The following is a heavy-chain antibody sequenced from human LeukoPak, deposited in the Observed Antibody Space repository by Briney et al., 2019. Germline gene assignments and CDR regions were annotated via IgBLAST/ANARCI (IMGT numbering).Heavy chain of an antibody. J-gene: IGHJ3*02. CDR3: ARGVRGALGQNAFDI. CDR2: INSDGSST. Sequence: PGGSLRLSCAASGFTFSSYWMHWVRQAPGKGLVWVSRINSDGSSTSYADSVKGRFTISRDNAKNTLYLQMNSLRAEDTAVYYCARGVRGALGQNAFDIWGQGTMVTVSS. CDR1: GFTFSSYW. V-gene: IGHV3-74*01. D-gene: IGHD1-26*01.